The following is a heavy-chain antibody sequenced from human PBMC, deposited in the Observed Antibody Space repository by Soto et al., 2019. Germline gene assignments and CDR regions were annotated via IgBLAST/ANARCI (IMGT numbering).Heavy chain of an antibody. CDR1: GYNFTSYG. Sequence: QVQLVQSGAEVKKPGASVKVSCTASGYNFTSYGISWMRQAPGQGLEWMGWNSAYNGNTNYAQKLQGRVTMTTDTGTSTEYDGLTSRLSGDTSVYYCARDLGYYGSGSDRRLLGYWGQGALVTVCS. D-gene: IGHD3-10*01. CDR2: NSAYNGNT. CDR3: ARDLGYYGSGSDRRLLGY. J-gene: IGHJ4*02. V-gene: IGHV1-18*01.